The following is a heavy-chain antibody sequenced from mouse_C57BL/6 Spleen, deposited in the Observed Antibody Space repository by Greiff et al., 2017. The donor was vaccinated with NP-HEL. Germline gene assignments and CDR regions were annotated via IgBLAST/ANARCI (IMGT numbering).Heavy chain of an antibody. D-gene: IGHD2-1*01. CDR3: ARSVYYGNYWFAY. CDR2: IYPSDGST. CDR1: GYTFTDHT. Sequence: QVQLQQSDAELVKPGASVKISCTVSGYTFTDHTIPWMKQRPEPGLEWIGYIYPSDGSTKYNEKFKGKATLTADKSSSTAYMQLNSLTSEDSAVYFCARSVYYGNYWFAYWGQGTLVTVSA. J-gene: IGHJ3*01. V-gene: IGHV1-78*01.